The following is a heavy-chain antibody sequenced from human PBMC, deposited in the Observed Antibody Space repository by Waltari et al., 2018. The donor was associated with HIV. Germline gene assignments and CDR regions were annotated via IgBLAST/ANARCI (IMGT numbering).Heavy chain of an antibody. CDR2: IKQDESEK. CDR1: GFTFSSYL. V-gene: IGHV3-7*01. CDR3: VRDSRVTPY. Sequence: EVQLVGSGGGLVQPGGLLRLSCAASGFTFSSYLLRWVRQAPGKGLEWVANIKQDESEKYYVDSVKGRFTISRDNAKNSLYLQMNSLRAEDTAVYYCVRDSRVTPYWGQGTLVTVSS. D-gene: IGHD2-21*02. J-gene: IGHJ4*02.